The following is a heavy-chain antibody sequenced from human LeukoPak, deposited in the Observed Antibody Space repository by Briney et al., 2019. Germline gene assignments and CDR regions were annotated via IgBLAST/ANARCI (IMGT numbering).Heavy chain of an antibody. J-gene: IGHJ4*02. CDR2: INHSGST. D-gene: IGHD6-6*01. CDR1: GGSFSGYY. CDR3: ARGLSDVH. V-gene: IGHV4-34*01. Sequence: PSETLSLTCAVNGGSFSGYYWTWIRQPPGKGLEWIGEINHSGSTNYNPSLKSRVTISIDTSKNQFSLTLSSVTVADTAVYYCARGLSDVHWGQGTLVTVSS.